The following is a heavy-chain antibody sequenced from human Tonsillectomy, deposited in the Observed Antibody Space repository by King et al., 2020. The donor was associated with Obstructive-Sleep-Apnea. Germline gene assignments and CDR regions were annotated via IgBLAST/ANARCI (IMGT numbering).Heavy chain of an antibody. CDR2: IYYSGST. CDR1: GGSISSSSYY. V-gene: IGHV4-39*07. D-gene: IGHD3-3*01. CDR3: ATRGFYPHLASFDY. J-gene: IGHJ4*02. Sequence: QLQESGPGLVKPSETLSLNCTVSGGSISSSSYYWGWIRQPPGKGLEWIGSIYYSGSTYYNPSLKSRVTISVDTSKNQFSLKLSSVTAADTAVYYCATRGFYPHLASFDYWGQGTLVTVSS.